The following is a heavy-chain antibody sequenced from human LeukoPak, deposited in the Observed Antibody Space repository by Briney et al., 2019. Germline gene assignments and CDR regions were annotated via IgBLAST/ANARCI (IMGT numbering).Heavy chain of an antibody. CDR1: GFTVSSNY. Sequence: SGGSLRLSCAVSGFTVSSNYMSWVRQAPGKGLEWVSSISSTSSYIHYADSVKGRFTISRDNAKNSLYLQMNSLRAEDTAVYYCARDRVRQRGDYWGQGTLVTVSS. V-gene: IGHV3-21*01. D-gene: IGHD6-25*01. CDR2: ISSTSSYI. CDR3: ARDRVRQRGDY. J-gene: IGHJ4*02.